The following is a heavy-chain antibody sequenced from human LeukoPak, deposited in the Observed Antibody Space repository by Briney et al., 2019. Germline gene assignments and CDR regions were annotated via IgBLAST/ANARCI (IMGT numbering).Heavy chain of an antibody. J-gene: IGHJ4*02. CDR2: IRESSGDT. Sequence: GGSLRLSCAASGFSFSSYAMSWVRQAPGKGLEWVSTIRESSGDTYYEDSVKGRFTISRDISKNTVYLQMISLRVEDTAVYFCAKRPFSANDKSFDYWGQGTLVTVSS. CDR3: AKRPFSANDKSFDY. CDR1: GFSFSSYA. D-gene: IGHD4/OR15-4a*01. V-gene: IGHV3-23*01.